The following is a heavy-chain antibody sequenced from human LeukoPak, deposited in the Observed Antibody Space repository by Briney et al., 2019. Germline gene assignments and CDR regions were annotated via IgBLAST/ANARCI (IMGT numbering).Heavy chain of an antibody. D-gene: IGHD2-2*01. CDR3: ARGGQYDAFDI. V-gene: IGHV1-46*01. CDR1: GYTFTTYY. J-gene: IGHJ3*02. Sequence: GASVKVSCKASGYTFTTYYMHWVRQAPGQGLEWMGIINPTGGTTSYAQKFQGRVTMTRDMSTSTVSMELSSLRSEDTAVYYCARGGQYDAFDIWGRGTMVTVSS. CDR2: INPTGGTT.